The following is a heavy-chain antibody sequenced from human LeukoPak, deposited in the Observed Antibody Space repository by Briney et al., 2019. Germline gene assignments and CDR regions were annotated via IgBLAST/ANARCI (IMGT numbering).Heavy chain of an antibody. CDR2: ISGSGGST. CDR1: GFIFSSYA. J-gene: IGHJ4*02. V-gene: IGHV3-23*01. Sequence: GGSLRLSCAASGFIFSSYAMSWVRQAPGKGLEWVSAISGSGGSTYYADSVKGRFTISRDNSRNTLYLQMNSLRAEDTAVYYCASGKYSKHTIDYWGQGTLVTVSS. CDR3: ASGKYSKHTIDY. D-gene: IGHD4-11*01.